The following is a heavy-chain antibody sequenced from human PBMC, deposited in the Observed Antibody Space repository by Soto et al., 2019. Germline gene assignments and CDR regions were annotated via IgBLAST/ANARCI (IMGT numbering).Heavy chain of an antibody. CDR3: ARVYAGGGNSIDY. V-gene: IGHV4-30-4*01. D-gene: IGHD6-19*01. CDR1: GGSIIIGDYC. CDR2: IYYSGST. Sequence: PSETLSLTCTVSGGSIIIGDYCLSWVRQPPGKGLEWIGYIYYSGSTYYNPSLKSRVTISVDTSKNQFSLNLRSATAADTALYYCARVYAGGGNSIDYWGQGTLVTV. J-gene: IGHJ4*02.